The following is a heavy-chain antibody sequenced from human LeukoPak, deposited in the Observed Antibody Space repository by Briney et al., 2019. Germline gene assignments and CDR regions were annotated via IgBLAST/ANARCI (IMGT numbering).Heavy chain of an antibody. CDR1: GGSISSYY. J-gene: IGHJ4*02. D-gene: IGHD3-3*01. Sequence: PSETLSLTCTVSGGSISSYYWSWIRQPPGKGLEWIGYIYYSGSTNYNPSLKSRVTISVDTSKNQFSLKLSSVTAADTAVYYCARIKRPWSGYLDYWGQGTLVTVSS. CDR3: ARIKRPWSGYLDY. CDR2: IYYSGST. V-gene: IGHV4-59*01.